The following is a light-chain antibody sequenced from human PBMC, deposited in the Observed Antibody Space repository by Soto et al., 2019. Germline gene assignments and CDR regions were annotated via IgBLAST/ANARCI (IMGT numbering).Light chain of an antibody. Sequence: EIVLTQSPGTLSLSPGERATLSCRASQSVNSNYLAWYQQKPGQVPRPLIYGPSIRAAGVPDRLSGSGSGTDFTLTLSTLEPEDYAVYYCQQYGSSPRTLGQGTKLEIK. V-gene: IGKV3-20*01. CDR1: QSVNSNY. CDR3: QQYGSSPRT. J-gene: IGKJ2*01. CDR2: GPS.